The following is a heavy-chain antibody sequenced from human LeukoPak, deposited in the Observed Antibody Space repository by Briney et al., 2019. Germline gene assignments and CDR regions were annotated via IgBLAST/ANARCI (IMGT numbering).Heavy chain of an antibody. Sequence: PSETLSLTCTVSGGSISNSDYYWDWIRQPPGKGQEWIGSINYRGSTYYNPSLESRVTISVDTSKNEFSLKLSSVTAADTAVYYCARGRGSYFTTVVYYFDYWGQGTLVTVSS. CDR2: INYRGST. D-gene: IGHD1-26*01. J-gene: IGHJ4*02. V-gene: IGHV4-39*01. CDR3: ARGRGSYFTTVVYYFDY. CDR1: GGSISNSDYY.